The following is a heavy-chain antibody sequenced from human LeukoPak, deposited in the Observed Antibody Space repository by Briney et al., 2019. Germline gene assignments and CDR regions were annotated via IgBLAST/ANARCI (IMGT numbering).Heavy chain of an antibody. D-gene: IGHD4-17*01. CDR3: ARGTYGDYDC. CDR2: INSDGGTI. Sequence: GGSLRLSCASSGFTFSSYSMNWVRQAPGKGLEWVAYINSDGGTIYYTDSVKGQFTICRDNAKNSLYLQMSSLRAEDTAVYYCARGTYGDYDCWGLGTLVTVSS. CDR1: GFTFSSYS. V-gene: IGHV3-48*04. J-gene: IGHJ4*02.